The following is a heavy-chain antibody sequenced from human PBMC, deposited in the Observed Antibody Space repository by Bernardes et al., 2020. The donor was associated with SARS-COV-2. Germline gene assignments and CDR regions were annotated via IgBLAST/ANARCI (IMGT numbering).Heavy chain of an antibody. V-gene: IGHV5-51*01. CDR2: IYPGDSDT. D-gene: IGHD2-2*03. J-gene: IGHJ6*04. CDR3: ARLDIVVVPAANPRRERYYGMDV. CDR1: GYSFTSYW. Sequence: GESLKIPCKGSGYSFTSYWIGLVRQMPGKGLEWMGNIYPGDSDTRYSASFQGQVTISADKSISTAYLQWNSLKASDTAMYYCARLDIVVVPAANPRRERYYGMDVWGKETTVTVSS.